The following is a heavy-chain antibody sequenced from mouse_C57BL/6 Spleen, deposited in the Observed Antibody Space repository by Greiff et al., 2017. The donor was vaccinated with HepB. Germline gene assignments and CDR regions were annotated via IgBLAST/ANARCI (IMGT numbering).Heavy chain of an antibody. CDR3: AYYGSSYERYFDV. CDR1: GYAFSSYW. V-gene: IGHV1-80*01. J-gene: IGHJ1*03. CDR2: IYPGDGDT. Sequence: VQLQQSGAELVKPGASVKISCKASGYAFSSYWMNWVKQRPGKGLEWIGQIYPGDGDTNYNGKFKGKATLTADKSSSTAYMQLSSLTSEDSAVYFCAYYGSSYERYFDVWGTRTTVTVSS. D-gene: IGHD1-1*01.